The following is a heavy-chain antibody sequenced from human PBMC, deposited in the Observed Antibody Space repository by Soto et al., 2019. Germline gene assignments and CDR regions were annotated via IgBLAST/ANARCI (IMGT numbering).Heavy chain of an antibody. CDR1: GFSISGSP. D-gene: IGHD5-18*01. CDR2: IRSRTNSYAT. Sequence: GGSLRLSCAASGFSISGSPMHWVRQASGKGLEWVGRIRSRTNSYATTYAASVQGRFTISRDDSKNTAYLQMNSPKTEDTAVYYRKADGYSNYDMDVWGQGTTVTVSS. V-gene: IGHV3-73*01. CDR3: KADGYSNYDMDV. J-gene: IGHJ6*02.